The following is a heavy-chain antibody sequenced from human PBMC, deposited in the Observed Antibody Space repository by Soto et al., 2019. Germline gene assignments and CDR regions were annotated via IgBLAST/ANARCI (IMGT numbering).Heavy chain of an antibody. Sequence: TSETLSLTCTVSGGSISSSSYYWGWIRQPPGKGLEWIGSIYYSGSTYYNPSLKSRVTISVDTSKNQFSLKLSSVTAADTAVYYCARRSYDSSGYYGVDAFDIWGQGTMVTVSS. CDR3: ARRSYDSSGYYGVDAFDI. J-gene: IGHJ3*02. CDR1: GGSISSSSYY. V-gene: IGHV4-39*01. CDR2: IYYSGST. D-gene: IGHD3-22*01.